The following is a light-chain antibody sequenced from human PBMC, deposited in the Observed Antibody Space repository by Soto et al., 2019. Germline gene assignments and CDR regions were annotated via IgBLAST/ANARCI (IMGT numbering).Light chain of an antibody. CDR2: EAT. CDR1: SSDVGGYNY. V-gene: IGLV2-23*01. J-gene: IGLJ3*02. Sequence: QSALTQPASVSGSPGQSITISCTGTSSDVGGYNYVSWYQQHPGKAPKVMIYEATKRPSGVSNRFSGSKSGNTASLTISGLQAEDEADYYCCAYAGSGSVVFGGGTKVTVL. CDR3: CAYAGSGSVV.